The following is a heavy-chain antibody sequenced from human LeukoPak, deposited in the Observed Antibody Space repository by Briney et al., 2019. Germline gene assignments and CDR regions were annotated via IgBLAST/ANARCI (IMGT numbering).Heavy chain of an antibody. V-gene: IGHV3-21*04. J-gene: IGHJ4*02. CDR1: GFRFSAYS. CDR3: AKDHMITFGGVIVNDY. CDR2: INDFSTDI. D-gene: IGHD3-16*02. Sequence: GGSLRLSCVASGFRFSAYSMNWVRQAPGKGLEWVSIINDFSTDIHYADSVKGRFTISRDNSKNTLYLQMNSLRAEDTAVYYCAKDHMITFGGVIVNDYWGQGTLVTVSS.